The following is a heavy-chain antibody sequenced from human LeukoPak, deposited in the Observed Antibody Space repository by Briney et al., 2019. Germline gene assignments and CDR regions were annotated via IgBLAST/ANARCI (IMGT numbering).Heavy chain of an antibody. CDR3: ARDLYDILTGYYIDY. J-gene: IGHJ4*02. Sequence: PGGSLRLSCAASGFTVSSNYMSWVRQAPGKGLEWVSVIYSGGSTYYADSAKGRFTISRDNSKNTLYLQMNSLRAEDTAVYYCARDLYDILTGYYIDYWGQGTLVTVSS. CDR1: GFTVSSNY. V-gene: IGHV3-53*01. CDR2: IYSGGST. D-gene: IGHD3-9*01.